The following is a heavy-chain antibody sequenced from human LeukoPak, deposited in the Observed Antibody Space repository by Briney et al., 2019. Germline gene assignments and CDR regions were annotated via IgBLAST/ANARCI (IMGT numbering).Heavy chain of an antibody. V-gene: IGHV1-24*01. CDR2: FDPEDGEP. J-gene: IGHJ6*03. Sequence: ASVKVSCKVSGYNLTELSIHWVRQAPGKGLEWMGGFDPEDGEPLYAQKFLGRLTMTEDTSTDTIYMELSSLKSEDTAVYFCATIELFGDRYYYYMDVWGKGTTVTVSS. D-gene: IGHD3-3*01. CDR1: GYNLTELS. CDR3: ATIELFGDRYYYYMDV.